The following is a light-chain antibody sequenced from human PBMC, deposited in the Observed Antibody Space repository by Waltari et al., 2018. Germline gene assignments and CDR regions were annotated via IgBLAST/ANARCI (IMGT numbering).Light chain of an antibody. CDR3: GTWDSSLSVV. Sequence: QSVLTQPPSVSAAAGQKVTIPCSGSGSHIGNNFVSWSQQLPGTAPKLLIFDNNKRPSGIPDRFSGSKSGSSATLGIAGLQTGDEAEYYCGTWDSSLSVVFGGGTKLTVL. CDR2: DNN. CDR1: GSHIGNNF. V-gene: IGLV1-51*01. J-gene: IGLJ2*01.